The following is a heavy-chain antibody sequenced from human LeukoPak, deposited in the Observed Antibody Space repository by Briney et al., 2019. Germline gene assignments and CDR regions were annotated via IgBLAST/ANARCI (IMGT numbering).Heavy chain of an antibody. J-gene: IGHJ6*04. Sequence: GASVKVSCKASGYTFTSYYMHWVRQAPGQGLEWMGIINPSGGSTSYAQKFQGGVTMTRDMSTSTVYMELSSLRSEDTAVYYCASSSSWYPPPKTDVWGKGATVTVSS. CDR2: INPSGGST. CDR3: ASSSSWYPPPKTDV. D-gene: IGHD6-13*01. V-gene: IGHV1-46*01. CDR1: GYTFTSYY.